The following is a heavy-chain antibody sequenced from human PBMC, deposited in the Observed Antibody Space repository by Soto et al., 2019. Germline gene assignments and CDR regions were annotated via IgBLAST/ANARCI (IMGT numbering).Heavy chain of an antibody. CDR1: GYIFTNYW. V-gene: IGHV5-51*01. CDR2: IWPRYSDT. D-gene: IGHD6-19*01. Sequence: GESLKISCKGSGYIFTNYWIGWVRQMPGKGLQWMGIIWPRYSDTKYSPSFQGQVTISADKSISTAYLQWSSLKASDTAMYYCARDTGYSSGSNAFDIWGQGTMVTVS. J-gene: IGHJ3*02. CDR3: ARDTGYSSGSNAFDI.